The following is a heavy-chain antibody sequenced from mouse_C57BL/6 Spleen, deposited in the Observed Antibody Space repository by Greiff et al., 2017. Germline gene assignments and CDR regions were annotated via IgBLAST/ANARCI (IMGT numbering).Heavy chain of an antibody. CDR2: IYPGSGST. CDR3: AMGDYYGSRGGNY. Sequence: VQLQQPGAELVKPGASVKMSCKASGYTFTSYWITWVKQRPGQGLEWIGDIYPGSGSTNYNEKFKSKATLTVDTSSSTAYMQLSSLTSEDSAVYYCAMGDYYGSRGGNYWGQGTTLTVSS. CDR1: GYTFTSYW. D-gene: IGHD1-1*01. J-gene: IGHJ2*01. V-gene: IGHV1-55*01.